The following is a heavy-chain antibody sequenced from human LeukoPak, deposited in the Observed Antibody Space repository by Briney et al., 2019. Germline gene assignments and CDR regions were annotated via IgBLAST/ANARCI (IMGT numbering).Heavy chain of an antibody. V-gene: IGHV4-39*02. CDR2: IYYSGST. CDR1: GGSISSSSYY. CDR3: ARESSSSEDY. Sequence: SETLSLTCTVSGGSISSSSYYWGWIRQPPGKGLEWIGSIYYSGSTYYNPSLKSRVTISVDTSKNQFSLKLTSVTAADTAVYYCARESSSSEDYWGQGTLVTVSS. J-gene: IGHJ4*02. D-gene: IGHD6-13*01.